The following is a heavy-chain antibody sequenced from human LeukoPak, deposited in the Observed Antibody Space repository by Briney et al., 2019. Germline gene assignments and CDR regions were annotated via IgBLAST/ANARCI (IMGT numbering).Heavy chain of an antibody. V-gene: IGHV4-59*01. CDR2: IYYSGST. CDR1: GGSISSYY. D-gene: IGHD3-22*01. Sequence: SETLSLTCTVSGGSISSYYWSWIRQPPGKGLEWIGYIYYSGSTNYNPSLESRVTISVDTSKNQFSLKLSSVTAADTAVYYCARAANTRYYYDSSGYYSTPFDYWGQGTLVTVSS. J-gene: IGHJ4*02. CDR3: ARAANTRYYYDSSGYYSTPFDY.